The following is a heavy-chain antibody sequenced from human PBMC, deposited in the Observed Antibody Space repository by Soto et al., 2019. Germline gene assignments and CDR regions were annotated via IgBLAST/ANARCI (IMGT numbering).Heavy chain of an antibody. D-gene: IGHD6-13*01. CDR3: AGDMYSSSWYFYYYSMDV. V-gene: IGHV3-23*01. CDR1: GFTFSSYA. CDR2: ISGSGGST. Sequence: EVQLLESGGGLVQPGGSLRVSCAASGFTFSSYAMSWVRQAPGKGLEWVSAISGSGGSTYYADSVKGRFTISRDNSKNALYLQMNSLRAEDTAVYYCAGDMYSSSWYFYYYSMDVWGQGTTVTVSS. J-gene: IGHJ6*02.